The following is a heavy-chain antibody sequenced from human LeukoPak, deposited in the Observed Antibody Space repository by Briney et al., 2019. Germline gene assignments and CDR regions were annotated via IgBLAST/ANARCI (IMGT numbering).Heavy chain of an antibody. J-gene: IGHJ4*02. Sequence: ASVKVSYKASGYTFTGYYMHWVRQAPGQGLEWMGWINPNSGGTNYAQKFQGRVTMTRDTSISTAYMELSRLRSDDTAVYYCARVFRVAVSGADYWGQGTLVTVSS. CDR1: GYTFTGYY. D-gene: IGHD6-19*01. CDR3: ARVFRVAVSGADY. CDR2: INPNSGGT. V-gene: IGHV1-2*02.